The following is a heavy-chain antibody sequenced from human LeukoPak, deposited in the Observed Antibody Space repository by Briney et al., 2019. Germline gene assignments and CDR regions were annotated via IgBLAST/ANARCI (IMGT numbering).Heavy chain of an antibody. Sequence: GGSLRLSCAASGFAFSSYAMHWVRQAPGKGLEWGAVISYDGSNKYYADSVKGRFTISRDNSKNTLYLQMNSLRAEDTAVYYCARTRLTTQAYYYGMDVWGKGTTVTVSS. CDR3: ARTRLTTQAYYYGMDV. V-gene: IGHV3-30*04. J-gene: IGHJ6*04. CDR1: GFAFSSYA. D-gene: IGHD4-11*01. CDR2: ISYDGSNK.